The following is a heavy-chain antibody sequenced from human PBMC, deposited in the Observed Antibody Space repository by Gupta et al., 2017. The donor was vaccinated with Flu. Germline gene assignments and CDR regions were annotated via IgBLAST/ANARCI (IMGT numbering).Heavy chain of an antibody. J-gene: IGHJ3*02. D-gene: IGHD3-22*01. Sequence: EVQLVESGGGLVQPGGSLRLSCAASGFTFSSYSMNWVHQAPGKGLEWVSYISSSSSTIYYADSVKGRFTISRDNAKNSLYLQMNSLRDEDTAVYYCARDSYDSSGYMGADAFDIWGQGTMVTVSS. CDR1: GFTFSSYS. CDR2: ISSSSSTI. CDR3: ARDSYDSSGYMGADAFDI. V-gene: IGHV3-48*02.